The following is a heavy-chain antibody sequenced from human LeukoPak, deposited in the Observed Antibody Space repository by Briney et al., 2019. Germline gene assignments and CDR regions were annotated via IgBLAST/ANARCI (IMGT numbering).Heavy chain of an antibody. D-gene: IGHD1-14*01. V-gene: IGHV3-30*02. CDR1: GFTFSNYG. J-gene: IGHJ4*02. Sequence: GGSLRLSCGASGFTFSNYGMLWVRQAPGKGLEWVSFIRYDGNNKLYADSVKGRFTISRDNSKNTLYLHINSLRAEDTALYYCVKDNPLDYWGQGTLVIVSS. CDR3: VKDNPLDY. CDR2: IRYDGNNK.